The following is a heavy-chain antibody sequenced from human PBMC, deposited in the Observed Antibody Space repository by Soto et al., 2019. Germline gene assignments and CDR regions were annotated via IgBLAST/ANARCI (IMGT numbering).Heavy chain of an antibody. CDR1: GGTFSSYA. D-gene: IGHD3-10*01. CDR2: TIPIFGTA. Sequence: QVQLVQSGAEVKKPGSSVKDSCKASGGTFSSYAISWVRQAPGQGLEWMGGTIPIFGTANYAQKFQGRVTITADESTSTAYMELSSLRSEDTAVYYCARVLGSGSSPDERFDYWGQGTLVTVSS. V-gene: IGHV1-69*01. J-gene: IGHJ4*02. CDR3: ARVLGSGSSPDERFDY.